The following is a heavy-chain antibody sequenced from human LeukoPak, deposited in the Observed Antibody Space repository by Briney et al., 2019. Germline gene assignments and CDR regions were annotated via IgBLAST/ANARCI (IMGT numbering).Heavy chain of an antibody. CDR2: ISGYSGNT. Sequence: ASVKVSCKVSGYTLTELSMHWVRQAPGQGLEWMGWISGYSGNTNYAQKLQGRVTMTTDTSTTTAYMELRSLTSDDTAVYYCARAEAVAAYYFDYWGQGTLVSVSS. CDR3: ARAEAVAAYYFDY. J-gene: IGHJ4*02. V-gene: IGHV1-18*01. D-gene: IGHD6-19*01. CDR1: GYTLTELS.